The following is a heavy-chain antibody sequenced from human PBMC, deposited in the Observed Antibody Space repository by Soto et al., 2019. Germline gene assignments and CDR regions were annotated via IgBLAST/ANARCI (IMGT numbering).Heavy chain of an antibody. CDR1: GYTFTSYY. CDR3: TKRYYDGSGYYRTHFEY. D-gene: IGHD3-22*01. Sequence: ASVKVSCKASGYTFTSYYMHWVRQAPGQGLEWMGIINPSGGSTSYAQKFQGRVTITRDTSTSTVYMELSSLRSEDTAVYYCTKRYYDGSGYYRTHFEYWGQGTLVTVSS. CDR2: INPSGGST. J-gene: IGHJ4*02. V-gene: IGHV1-46*03.